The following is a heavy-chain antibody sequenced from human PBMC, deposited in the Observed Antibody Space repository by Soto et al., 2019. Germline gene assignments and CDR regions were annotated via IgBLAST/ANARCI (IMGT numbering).Heavy chain of an antibody. CDR3: ARGDCSGGSCPEFDY. CDR1: GFTFSSYN. J-gene: IGHJ4*02. D-gene: IGHD2-15*01. Sequence: EVQLVESGGGLVQPGGSLRLSCAASGFTFSSYNMNWVRQAPGKGLEWVSYISSSSSAIYYADSVKGRFTISRDNAKSSLYLQMNSLRDEDTAVYSCARGDCSGGSCPEFDYWGQGTLVTVSS. V-gene: IGHV3-48*02. CDR2: ISSSSSAI.